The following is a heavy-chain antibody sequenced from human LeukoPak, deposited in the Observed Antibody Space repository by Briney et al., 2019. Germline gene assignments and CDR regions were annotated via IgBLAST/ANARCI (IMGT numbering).Heavy chain of an antibody. CDR1: GFTFSDYY. Sequence: GGSLRLSCAASGFTFSDYYMSWIRQAPGKGLEWVSSISSSSSYIYYADSVKGRFTISRDNAKNSLYLQVNSLRAEDTAVYYCARGSWYGGEDYWGQGTLVTVSS. J-gene: IGHJ4*02. CDR2: ISSSSSYI. D-gene: IGHD6-13*01. V-gene: IGHV3-11*06. CDR3: ARGSWYGGEDY.